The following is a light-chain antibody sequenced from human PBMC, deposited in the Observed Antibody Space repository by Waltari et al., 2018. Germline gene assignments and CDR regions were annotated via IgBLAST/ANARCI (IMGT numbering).Light chain of an antibody. J-gene: IGLJ2*01. CDR1: SSHIGAGHA. V-gene: IGLV1-40*01. Sequence: QSVLTQPPSVSGAPGQRATISCTGGSSHIGAGHAVHWYQQIPGTAPRLLISLNTDRPSGVPDRFSGSKSATSASLAITGLQAEDEAHYYCQSFDTNLSVVFGGGTKLTVL. CDR3: QSFDTNLSVV. CDR2: LNT.